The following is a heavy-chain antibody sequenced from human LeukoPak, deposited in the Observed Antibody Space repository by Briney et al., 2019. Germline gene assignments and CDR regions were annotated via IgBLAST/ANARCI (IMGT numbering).Heavy chain of an antibody. CDR1: GGTFSSYA. V-gene: IGHV1-69*04. J-gene: IGHJ6*03. D-gene: IGHD3-3*01. Sequence: SVKVSCKASGGTFSSYAISWVRQAPGQGLEWMGRIIPILGIANYAQKFQGRVTITADKSTSTAYMELSSLRSEDTAVYYCARSQRITIFGVVIGDHYYYMDVWGKGTTVTVSS. CDR3: ARSQRITIFGVVIGDHYYYMDV. CDR2: IIPILGIA.